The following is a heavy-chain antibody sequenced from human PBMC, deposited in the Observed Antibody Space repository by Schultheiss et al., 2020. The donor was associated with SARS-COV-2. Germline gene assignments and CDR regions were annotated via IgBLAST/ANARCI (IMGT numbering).Heavy chain of an antibody. CDR3: ARGTMVSYFDY. Sequence: SETLSLTCAVSGYSISSGYYWGWIRQPPGKGLEWIGYIYYSGSTNYNPSLKSRVTISVDTSKNQFSLKLSSVTAADTAVYYCARGTMVSYFDYWGQGTLVTVSS. D-gene: IGHD1-1*01. J-gene: IGHJ4*02. V-gene: IGHV4-38-2*01. CDR1: GYSISSGYY. CDR2: IYYSGST.